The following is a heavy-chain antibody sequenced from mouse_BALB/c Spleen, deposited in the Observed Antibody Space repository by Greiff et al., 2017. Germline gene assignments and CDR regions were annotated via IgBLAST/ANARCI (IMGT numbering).Heavy chain of an antibody. V-gene: IGHV14-3*02. CDR3: ASDGSSYAWFAY. CDR1: GFNIKDTY. J-gene: IGHJ3*01. Sequence: VQLKQSGAELVKPGASVKLSCTASGFNIKDTYMHWVKQRPEQGLEWIGRIDPANGNTKYDPKFQGKATITADTSSNTAYLQLSSLTSEDTAVYYCASDGSSYAWFAYWGQGTLVTVSA. D-gene: IGHD1-1*01. CDR2: IDPANGNT.